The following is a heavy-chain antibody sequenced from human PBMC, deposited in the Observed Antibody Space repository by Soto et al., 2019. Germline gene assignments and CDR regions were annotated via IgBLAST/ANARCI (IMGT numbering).Heavy chain of an antibody. CDR3: ANLWGDGYNLGQDYNGMDV. CDR1: GFSFENYG. CDR2: IWYDGSLQ. J-gene: IGHJ6*02. Sequence: QVQMVESGGRVVQPGRSLRLSCAASGFSFENYGMHWVRQAPGRGLEWVAIIWYDGSLQYYAAAVKGRFTISRDNSKNTLYLEMNSLRAEDTAVYYCANLWGDGYNLGQDYNGMDVWGQGTTVIVSS. D-gene: IGHD5-12*01. V-gene: IGHV3-33*06.